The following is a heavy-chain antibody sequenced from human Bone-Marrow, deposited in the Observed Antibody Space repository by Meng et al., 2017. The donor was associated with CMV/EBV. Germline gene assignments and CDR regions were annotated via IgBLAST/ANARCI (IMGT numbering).Heavy chain of an antibody. D-gene: IGHD3-3*01. Sequence: SCAASGFTFRTYSLNWVRQAPGKGLEWVGRIKSKTDGGTTDYAAPVKGRFTISRDDSKNTLYLQMNSLKTEDTAVYYCTTDAGYYDFWSGYQPYFDYWGQGTLVTVAS. J-gene: IGHJ4*02. V-gene: IGHV3-15*01. CDR2: IKSKTDGGTT. CDR3: TTDAGYYDFWSGYQPYFDY. CDR1: GFTFRTYS.